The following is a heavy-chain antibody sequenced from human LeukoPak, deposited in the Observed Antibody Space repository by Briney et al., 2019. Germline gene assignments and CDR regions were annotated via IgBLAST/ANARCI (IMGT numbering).Heavy chain of an antibody. J-gene: IGHJ4*02. D-gene: IGHD3-16*01. CDR2: IYYSGNT. V-gene: IGHV4-39*01. CDR1: GGSISTSAYY. Sequence: SETLSLTCIVSGGSISTSAYYWGWIRQPPGEGLQWIGSIYYSGNTYYNSSLKSRVTISVDTSTSQFSLRLSSVTAADTAVYYCARTTYDRSFDYWGQGTLVTVSS. CDR3: ARTTYDRSFDY.